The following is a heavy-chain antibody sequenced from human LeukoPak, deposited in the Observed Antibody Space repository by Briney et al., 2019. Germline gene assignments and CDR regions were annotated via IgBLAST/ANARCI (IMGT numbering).Heavy chain of an antibody. CDR2: INPNSGGT. V-gene: IGHV1-2*02. CDR1: GYTFTGYY. D-gene: IGHD3-9*01. J-gene: IGHJ3*02. CDR3: ARARRTYDILTGYHPMGAFDI. Sequence: ASVKVSCKGSGYTFTGYYMHWVRQAPGQGLEWMGWINPNSGGTTYAQKVQGRVTMTRDTSISTAYMELSRLRSDDTAVYYCARARRTYDILTGYHPMGAFDIWGQGTMVTVSS.